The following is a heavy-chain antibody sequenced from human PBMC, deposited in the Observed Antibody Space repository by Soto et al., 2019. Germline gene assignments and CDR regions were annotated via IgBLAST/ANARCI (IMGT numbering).Heavy chain of an antibody. CDR2: ITATDGNT. Sequence: GSLRLSCVASGFTFKAYAMGWVRQAPGKGLEWVSSITATDGNTYYADSVRGRFTISKDNSRNSLFLQMNGLRPEDSALYFCAKDEGTSSTVFDYWGQGTLVTVSS. V-gene: IGHV3-23*01. CDR1: GFTFKAYA. D-gene: IGHD4-4*01. CDR3: AKDEGTSSTVFDY. J-gene: IGHJ4*02.